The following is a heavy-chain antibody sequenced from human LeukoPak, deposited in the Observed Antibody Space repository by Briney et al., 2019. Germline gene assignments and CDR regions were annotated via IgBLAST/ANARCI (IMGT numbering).Heavy chain of an antibody. CDR1: GYTLTELS. Sequence: SVKVSCKVSGYTLTELSMHWVRQAPGKGLEWMGGFDPEDGETIYAQKFQGRVTMTEDTSTDTAYMELSSLRSEDTAVYYCATLTSGSYYNVLYFQHWGQGTLVTVSS. CDR3: ATLTSGSYYNVLYFQH. V-gene: IGHV1-24*01. D-gene: IGHD3-10*01. CDR2: FDPEDGET. J-gene: IGHJ1*01.